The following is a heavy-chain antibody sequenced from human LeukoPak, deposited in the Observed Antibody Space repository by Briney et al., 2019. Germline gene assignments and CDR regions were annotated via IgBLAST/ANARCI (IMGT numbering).Heavy chain of an antibody. Sequence: GGSLRLSRAASGFTFSNAWMSWVRQAPGKGLEWVGRIKRKTDGGTTDYAAPVKGRFTISRDDSKNTLSLQMNSLKTEDTAVYYCTTDVTPPNWNDGLGYWGQGTLVTVSS. J-gene: IGHJ4*02. CDR1: GFTFSNAW. CDR3: TTDVTPPNWNDGLGY. D-gene: IGHD1-1*01. CDR2: IKRKTDGGTT. V-gene: IGHV3-15*01.